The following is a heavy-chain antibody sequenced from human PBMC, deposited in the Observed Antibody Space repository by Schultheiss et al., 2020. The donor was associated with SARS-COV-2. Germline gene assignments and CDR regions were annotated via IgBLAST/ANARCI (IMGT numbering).Heavy chain of an antibody. Sequence: SETLSLTCTVSGGSISSYYWSWIRQPPGKGLEWIGEINHSGSTNYNPSLKSRVTISVDTSKNQFSLKLSSVTAADTAVYYCARLAAAGTEGTDYWGQGTLVTVSS. V-gene: IGHV4-34*01. D-gene: IGHD6-13*01. CDR2: INHSGST. CDR3: ARLAAAGTEGTDY. CDR1: GGSISSYY. J-gene: IGHJ4*02.